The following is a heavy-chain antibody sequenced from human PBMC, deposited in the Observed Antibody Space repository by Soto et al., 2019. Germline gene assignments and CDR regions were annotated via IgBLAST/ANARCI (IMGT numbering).Heavy chain of an antibody. CDR3: ARVGRVAGLFDY. CDR1: GGSISSGGYY. Sequence: QVQLQESGPGLVKPSQTLSLTCTVSGGSISSGGYYWSWIRQHPGKGLEWLGYIYYSGSTYYNPSLKSRVTISVDTSKNQFSLKLSSVTAADTAVDYCARVGRVAGLFDYWGQGTLVTVSS. J-gene: IGHJ4*02. V-gene: IGHV4-31*03. CDR2: IYYSGST. D-gene: IGHD6-19*01.